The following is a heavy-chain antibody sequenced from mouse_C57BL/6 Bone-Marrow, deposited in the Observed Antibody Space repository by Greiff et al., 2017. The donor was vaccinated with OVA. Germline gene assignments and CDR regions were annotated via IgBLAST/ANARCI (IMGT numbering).Heavy chain of an antibody. CDR1: GFTFTDYY. Sequence: EVKLVESGGGLVQPGGSLSLSCAASGFTFTDYYMSWVRQPPGKALEWLGFIRNKANGYTTEYSASVKGRFTISRDNSQSILYLQMNALRAEDSATYYCARSLHYYGSSYEYWGQGTTLTVSS. J-gene: IGHJ2*01. CDR2: IRNKANGYTT. CDR3: ARSLHYYGSSYEY. V-gene: IGHV7-3*01. D-gene: IGHD1-1*01.